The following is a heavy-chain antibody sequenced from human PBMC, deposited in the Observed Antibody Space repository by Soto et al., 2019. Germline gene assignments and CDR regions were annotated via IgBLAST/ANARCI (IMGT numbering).Heavy chain of an antibody. Sequence: PSETLSLTCTVSGGSISSGDYYWSWIRQPPGKGLEWIGYIYYSGSTYYNPSLKSRVTISVDTSKNQFSLKLSSVTAADTAVYDWDRDRPDRARLALWGQGTLVTVAS. J-gene: IGHJ4*02. V-gene: IGHV4-30-4*01. CDR2: IYYSGST. CDR1: GGSISSGDYY. CDR3: DRDRPDRARLAL.